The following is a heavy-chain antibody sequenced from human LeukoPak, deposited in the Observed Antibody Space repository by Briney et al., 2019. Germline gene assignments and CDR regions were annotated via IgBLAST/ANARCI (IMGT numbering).Heavy chain of an antibody. CDR1: GFTFDDYA. CDR2: ISWNSGSI. Sequence: GGSLRLSCAASGFTFDDYAMHWVRQAPGKGLEWVSGISWNSGSIGYADSVKGRFTISRDNAKNSLYLQMNSLRAEDTALYYCAKSRCSSTSCRFDYWGQGTLVTVSS. D-gene: IGHD2-2*01. J-gene: IGHJ4*02. CDR3: AKSRCSSTSCRFDY. V-gene: IGHV3-9*01.